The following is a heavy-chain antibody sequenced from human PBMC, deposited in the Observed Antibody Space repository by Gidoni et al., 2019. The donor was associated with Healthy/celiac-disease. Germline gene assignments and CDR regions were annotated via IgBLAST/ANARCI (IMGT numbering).Heavy chain of an antibody. J-gene: IGHJ4*02. CDR1: GFTFSSYG. D-gene: IGHD6-13*01. Sequence: QVQLVESGGGVVQPGRSLRPSCAASGFTFSSYGMHWVRKAPGKGLGWVAVISYDGSNKYYADSVKGRFTISRDNSKNTLYLQMNSLRAEDTAVYYCAKESSQQLAFDYWGQGTLVTVSS. V-gene: IGHV3-30*18. CDR2: ISYDGSNK. CDR3: AKESSQQLAFDY.